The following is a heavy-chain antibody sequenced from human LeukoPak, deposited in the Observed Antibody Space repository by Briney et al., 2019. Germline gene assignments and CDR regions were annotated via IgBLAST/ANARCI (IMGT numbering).Heavy chain of an antibody. D-gene: IGHD3-10*01. Sequence: ASVKVSCKASGYTFTSYYMHWVRQAPGQGLEWMGIINPSGGSTSYTQKFQGRVTMTRDTSTSTVYMELSSLRSEDTAVYYCARGPHMVRGVNWFDPWGQGTLVTVSS. CDR3: ARGPHMVRGVNWFDP. CDR1: GYTFTSYY. CDR2: INPSGGST. V-gene: IGHV1-46*01. J-gene: IGHJ5*02.